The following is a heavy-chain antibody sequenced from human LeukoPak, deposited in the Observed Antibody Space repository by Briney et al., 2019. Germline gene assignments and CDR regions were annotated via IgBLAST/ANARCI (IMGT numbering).Heavy chain of an antibody. CDR3: AKGLYDIRFFGYDY. CDR1: GFTFISYT. V-gene: IGHV3-23*01. Sequence: GGSLRLSCAASGFTFISYTMTWVRQAPGKGLEWVSAISGSGGNTFYADSVKGRFTISRDNSKSTLYLQMNSLRAEDMAVYYCAKGLYDIRFFGYDYWGQGTLVSVSS. J-gene: IGHJ4*02. D-gene: IGHD3-9*01. CDR2: ISGSGGNT.